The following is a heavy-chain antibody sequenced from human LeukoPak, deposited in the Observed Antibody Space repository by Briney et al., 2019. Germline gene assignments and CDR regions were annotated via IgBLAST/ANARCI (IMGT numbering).Heavy chain of an antibody. CDR1: GFTFSSYW. Sequence: GGSLRLSCVASGFTFSSYWMSWVRQAPGKGLEWVANIKQDESEKYYVDSVKGRFTISRDNAKNSLYLQMNSLRAEDTAVYYCAKGPWLAYPYYFDYWGQGTLVTVSS. CDR3: AKGPWLAYPYYFDY. CDR2: IKQDESEK. J-gene: IGHJ4*02. V-gene: IGHV3-7*01. D-gene: IGHD6-19*01.